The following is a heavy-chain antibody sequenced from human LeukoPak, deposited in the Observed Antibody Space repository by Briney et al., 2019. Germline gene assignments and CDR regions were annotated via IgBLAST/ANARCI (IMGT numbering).Heavy chain of an antibody. D-gene: IGHD3-3*01. Sequence: GGSLRLSCAASGFTFRDYWMHWVRQAPGKGLVWVSHINPDGTTTTYADSVKGRFTISRDNAKNTLYLQMNSLRAEDTAVYYCADPFADAFDIWGQGTMVTVSS. CDR3: ADPFADAFDI. V-gene: IGHV3-74*03. CDR1: GFTFRDYW. CDR2: INPDGTTT. J-gene: IGHJ3*02.